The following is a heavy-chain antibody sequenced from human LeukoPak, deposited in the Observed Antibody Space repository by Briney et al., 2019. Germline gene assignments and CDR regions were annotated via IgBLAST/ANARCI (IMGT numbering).Heavy chain of an antibody. CDR2: FYHSWST. CDR1: GVFVRSLD. Sequence: ESLSFTCSVSGVFVRSLDLIWLRPPPRKGRAGMAGFYHSWSTNYNPSLKSRVTISVDKSKNQFSLKLSSVTAADTAVYYCARDTSPFHADVPLLGFDYWGQGTLVTVSS. V-gene: IGHV4-59*02. D-gene: IGHD2-8*02. CDR3: ARDTSPFHADVPLLGFDY. J-gene: IGHJ4*02.